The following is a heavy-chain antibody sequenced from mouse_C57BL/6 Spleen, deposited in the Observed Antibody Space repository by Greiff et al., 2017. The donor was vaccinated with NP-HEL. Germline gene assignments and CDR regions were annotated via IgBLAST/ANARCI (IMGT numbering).Heavy chain of an antibody. J-gene: IGHJ3*01. CDR3: VSSGYDAWFAY. Sequence: VKLMESGAELVKPGASVKISCKASGYTFTDCYINWVKQRPGQGLEWIGKIGPGSGSTYYNEKFKGKATLTADKSSSTAYMQLSSLTSEDSAVYFCVSSGYDAWFAYWGQGTLVTVSA. V-gene: IGHV1-77*01. CDR1: GYTFTDCY. CDR2: IGPGSGST. D-gene: IGHD3-2*02.